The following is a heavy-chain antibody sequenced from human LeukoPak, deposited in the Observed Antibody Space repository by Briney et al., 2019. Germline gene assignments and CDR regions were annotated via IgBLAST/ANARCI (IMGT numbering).Heavy chain of an antibody. Sequence: SETLSLTCTVSGGSISSSIYYWGWIRQPPGKGLEWIGNIYSSGSTHYNPSLKSRVTISVDTSKNQFSLKLSSVTAADTAVYYCARGGSSGWYYGYWGQGTLVTVSS. V-gene: IGHV4-39*07. CDR3: ARGGSSGWYYGY. J-gene: IGHJ4*02. CDR1: GGSISSSIYY. D-gene: IGHD6-19*01. CDR2: IYSSGST.